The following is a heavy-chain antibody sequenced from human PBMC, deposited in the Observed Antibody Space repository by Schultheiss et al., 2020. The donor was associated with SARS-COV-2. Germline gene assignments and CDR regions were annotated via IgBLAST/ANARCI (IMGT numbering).Heavy chain of an antibody. J-gene: IGHJ6*02. Sequence: SVKVSCKASGGTFSSYAISWVRQAPGQGLEWMGGIIPIFGTANYAQKFQGRVTITADESTSTAYMELSSLRAEDTAVYYCAKDSRRGYGMDVWGQGTTVNVSS. CDR3: AKDSRRGYGMDV. CDR2: IIPIFGTA. D-gene: IGHD3-10*01. CDR1: GGTFSSYA. V-gene: IGHV1-69*13.